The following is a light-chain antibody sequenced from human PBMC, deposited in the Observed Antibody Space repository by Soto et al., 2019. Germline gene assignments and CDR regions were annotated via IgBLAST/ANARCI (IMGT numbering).Light chain of an antibody. J-gene: IGKJ3*01. CDR1: QSVRSGH. Sequence: ESVLTQSPGTLSLSPGDRATLSCRASQSVRSGHLAWYQQKPGQAPRLVIYDASTRATGIPDGFSGGGSGTDFILTISRVEPEDYSVYYCHQYGRSASSITFGPGTKVEIK. CDR2: DAS. CDR3: HQYGRSASSIT. V-gene: IGKV3-20*01.